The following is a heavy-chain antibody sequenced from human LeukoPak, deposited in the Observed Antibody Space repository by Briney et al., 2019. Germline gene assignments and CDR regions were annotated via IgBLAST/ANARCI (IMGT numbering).Heavy chain of an antibody. CDR2: ISSSSSYI. J-gene: IGHJ4*02. CDR1: GFTFSSYS. CDR3: ARQGIYGDYVDYFDY. D-gene: IGHD4-17*01. V-gene: IGHV3-21*01. Sequence: GGSLRLSCAASGFTFSSYSMNWVRQAPGKGLEWVSSISSSSSYIYYADSVKGRFTISRDNAKNSLCLQMNSLRAEDTAVYYCARQGIYGDYVDYFDYWGQGTLVTVSS.